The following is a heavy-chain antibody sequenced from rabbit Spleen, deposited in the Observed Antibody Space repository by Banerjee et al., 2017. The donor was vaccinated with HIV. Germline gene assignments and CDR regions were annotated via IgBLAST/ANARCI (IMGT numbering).Heavy chain of an antibody. CDR2: IDTGSSGFT. V-gene: IGHV1S40*01. Sequence: EESGGDLVKPGASLTLTCTASGFSFSGNSYMCWVRQAPGKGLEWIACIDTGSSGFTYFASWAKGRFTISKTSSTTVTLQMTSLTAADTATYFCARDTSSSFSSYGMDLWGPGTLVTVS. CDR3: ARDTSSSFSSYGMDL. J-gene: IGHJ6*01. D-gene: IGHD1-1*01. CDR1: GFSFSGNSY.